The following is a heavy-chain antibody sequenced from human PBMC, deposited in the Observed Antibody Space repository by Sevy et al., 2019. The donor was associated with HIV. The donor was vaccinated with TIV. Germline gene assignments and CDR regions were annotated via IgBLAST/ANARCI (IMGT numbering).Heavy chain of an antibody. CDR1: GFTFSSYS. CDR2: ISSSSSTI. V-gene: IGHV3-48*02. CDR3: ARDVYYYDSSGYYHYYYYGMDV. D-gene: IGHD3-22*01. Sequence: GGSLRLSCAASGFTFSSYSMNWVRQAPGKGLEWVSYISSSSSTIYYADSVKGRFTISRHNAKNSLYLQMNSLRDEDTAVYYCARDVYYYDSSGYYHYYYYGMDVWGQGTTVTVSS. J-gene: IGHJ6*02.